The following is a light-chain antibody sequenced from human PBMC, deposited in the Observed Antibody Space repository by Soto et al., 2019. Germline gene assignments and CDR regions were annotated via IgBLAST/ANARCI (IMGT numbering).Light chain of an antibody. Sequence: EIVLTQSPATLSVSPGERATLSCRASQSVSGDLAWYHHKPGQAPRLLIYDASARALDTPARFAGSGSGTEFTLTISSLQSEDFAVYYCQQYGSSPITFGQGTRLEIK. CDR2: DAS. CDR3: QQYGSSPIT. CDR1: QSVSGD. J-gene: IGKJ5*01. V-gene: IGKV3-15*01.